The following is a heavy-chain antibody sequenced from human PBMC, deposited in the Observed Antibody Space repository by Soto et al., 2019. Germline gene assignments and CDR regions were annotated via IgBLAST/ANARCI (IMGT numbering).Heavy chain of an antibody. CDR3: ARIKIWFGELSHFDY. CDR2: IYYSGST. CDR1: GGSISSSSYY. Sequence: SETLSLTCTVPGGSISSSSYYWGWIRQPPGKGLEWIGSIYYSGSTYYNPSLKSRVTISVDTSKNQFSLKLSSVTAADTAVYYCARIKIWFGELSHFDYWGQGTLVTVSS. D-gene: IGHD3-10*01. V-gene: IGHV4-39*07. J-gene: IGHJ4*02.